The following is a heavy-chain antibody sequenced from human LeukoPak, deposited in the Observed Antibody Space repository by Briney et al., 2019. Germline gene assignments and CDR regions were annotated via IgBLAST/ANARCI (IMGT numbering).Heavy chain of an antibody. CDR3: ARDTKYAFDN. V-gene: IGHV3-48*01. Sequence: GGSLRLSCAASGFTFSSYSVNWVRQAPGKGLEWISYIGISSGNTKYADSVKGRFTISGDKAKNSLYLQMNSLRVEDTAVYYCARDTKYAFDNWGQETLVTVSS. CDR2: IGISSGNT. CDR1: GFTFSSYS. J-gene: IGHJ4*02. D-gene: IGHD2-2*01.